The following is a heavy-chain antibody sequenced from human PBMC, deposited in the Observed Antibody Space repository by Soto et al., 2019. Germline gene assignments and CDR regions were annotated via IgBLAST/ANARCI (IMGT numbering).Heavy chain of an antibody. CDR1: GFSLTTGVG. Sequence: SGPTLVNPTQTLTLTCTFSGFSLTTGVGVGWIRQPPGKALEWLAIIYWNDEKLYNPSLKTRLTITKDTSKNQVVLTMTDMDPVDTATYYCAHRVNMARGPYNYFGPWAQGTLVTVSS. D-gene: IGHD3-10*01. J-gene: IGHJ5*02. CDR3: AHRVNMARGPYNYFGP. CDR2: IYWNDEK. V-gene: IGHV2-5*01.